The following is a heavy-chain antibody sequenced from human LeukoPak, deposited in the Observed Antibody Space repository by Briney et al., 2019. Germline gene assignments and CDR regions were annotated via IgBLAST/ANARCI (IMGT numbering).Heavy chain of an antibody. D-gene: IGHD2-15*01. Sequence: GGSLRLSCAASGFTFSSYDMHWVRQATGKGLEWVSAIGTAGDTYYPGSVKGRFTISRENAKNSLYLQMNSLRAGDTAVYYCARDKCSGGSCYYDYWGQGTLVTVSS. V-gene: IGHV3-13*01. CDR3: ARDKCSGGSCYYDY. CDR2: IGTAGDT. J-gene: IGHJ4*02. CDR1: GFTFSSYD.